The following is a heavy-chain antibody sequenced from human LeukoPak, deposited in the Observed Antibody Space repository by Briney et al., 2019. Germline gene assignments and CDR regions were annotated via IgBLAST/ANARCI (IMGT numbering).Heavy chain of an antibody. CDR3: ARVPRITMVRGVIIRGAYYFDY. V-gene: IGHV4-4*07. Sequence: SETLSLTRTVSGGSISYYYWSWIRQPAGKGLEWIGRIYTSGSTNYNPSLKSRVTMSVDTPKNQFSLNLSSVTAADTAVYYCARVPRITMVRGVIIRGAYYFDYWGQGTLVTVSS. CDR1: GGSISYYY. CDR2: IYTSGST. J-gene: IGHJ4*02. D-gene: IGHD3-10*01.